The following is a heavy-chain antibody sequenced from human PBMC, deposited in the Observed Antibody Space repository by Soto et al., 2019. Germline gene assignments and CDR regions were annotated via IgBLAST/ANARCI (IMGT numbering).Heavy chain of an antibody. CDR3: ARDYDFWSGYPPSYYYGMDV. CDR2: ISAYNGNT. J-gene: IGHJ6*02. Sequence: ASVKVSCKASGYTFTSYGISWVRQAPGQGLEWVGWISAYNGNTNYAQKLQGRVTMTTDTSTSTAYMELRSLRSDDTAVHYCARDYDFWSGYPPSYYYGMDVWGQGTTVTVS. CDR1: GYTFTSYG. V-gene: IGHV1-18*01. D-gene: IGHD3-3*01.